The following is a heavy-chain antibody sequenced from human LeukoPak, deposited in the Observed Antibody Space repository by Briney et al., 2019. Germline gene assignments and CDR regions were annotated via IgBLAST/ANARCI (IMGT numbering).Heavy chain of an antibody. J-gene: IGHJ4*02. CDR1: GFTFNNYG. CDR2: ISYDGISK. D-gene: IGHD6-19*01. CDR3: AKDGGSGWSGLGFDY. Sequence: GGSLRLSCAASGFTFNNYGMHWVRQAPGKGLEWVAVISYDGISKYYGGSVRGRFTISRDDSKNMLYLQVISLRAEDTAVYYCAKDGGSGWSGLGFDYWGQGTLVTVSS. V-gene: IGHV3-30*18.